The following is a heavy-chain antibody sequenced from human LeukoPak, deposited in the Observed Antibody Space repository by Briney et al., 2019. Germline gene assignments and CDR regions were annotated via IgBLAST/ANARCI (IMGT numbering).Heavy chain of an antibody. Sequence: ASVKVSCKASGSTFSSYVISWVRQAPGQGLEWMGGIIPIFGTANYAQKFQGRVTITADKSTSTAYMELSSLRSEDTAVYYCARGIVQLWLAIDYWGQGTLVTVSS. V-gene: IGHV1-69*06. J-gene: IGHJ4*02. CDR1: GSTFSSYV. CDR2: IIPIFGTA. CDR3: ARGIVQLWLAIDY. D-gene: IGHD5-18*01.